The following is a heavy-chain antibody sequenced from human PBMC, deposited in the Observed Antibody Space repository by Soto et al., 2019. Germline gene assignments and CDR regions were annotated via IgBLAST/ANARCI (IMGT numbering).Heavy chain of an antibody. D-gene: IGHD6-19*01. Sequence: SETLSLTCTVSGGSISSYYWSWIRQPPGKGLEWIGYIYYSGSTNYNPSLKSRVTISVDTSKNQFSLKLSSVTAADTAVYYCAKVQVGQWLVNYFDYWGQGTLVNVSS. V-gene: IGHV4-59*01. CDR3: AKVQVGQWLVNYFDY. J-gene: IGHJ4*02. CDR2: IYYSGST. CDR1: GGSISSYY.